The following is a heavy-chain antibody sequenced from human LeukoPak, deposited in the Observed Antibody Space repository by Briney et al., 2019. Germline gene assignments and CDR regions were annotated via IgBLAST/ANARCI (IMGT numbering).Heavy chain of an antibody. CDR3: AQNGQSGFSFDP. V-gene: IGHV4-34*01. J-gene: IGHJ5*02. CDR1: GGSISSYH. D-gene: IGHD2-8*01. Sequence: PSETLSLTCTVSGGSISSYHWSWIRQPAGKGLEWIGEGSDVGGTKYNPSFKSRVTISADTSKNQFSLKLSSVTAADTAVYYCAQNGQSGFSFDPWGQGTLVTVSS. CDR2: GSDVGGT.